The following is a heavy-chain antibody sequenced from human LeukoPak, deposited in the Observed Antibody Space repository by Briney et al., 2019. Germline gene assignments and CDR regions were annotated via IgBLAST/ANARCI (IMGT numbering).Heavy chain of an antibody. CDR2: ISGSGSST. D-gene: IGHD6-19*01. CDR3: AISSGWYVVTFDY. Sequence: GGSLRLSCAASGFTFSSYAMSWVRQAPGKGLEWVSAISGSGSSTYYADSVKGRFTISRDNSKNTLYLQMNSLRAEDTAVYYCAISSGWYVVTFDYWGQGTLVTVSS. J-gene: IGHJ4*02. CDR1: GFTFSSYA. V-gene: IGHV3-23*01.